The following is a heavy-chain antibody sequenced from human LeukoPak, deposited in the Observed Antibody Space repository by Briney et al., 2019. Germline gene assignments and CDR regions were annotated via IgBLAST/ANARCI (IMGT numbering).Heavy chain of an antibody. D-gene: IGHD1-26*01. CDR2: IIPILGIA. V-gene: IGHV1-69*02. Sequence: SVKVSCKASGGTFSSYTISWVRQAPGQGLEWMGRIIPILGIANYAQKFQGRVTITADKSTSTAYMELSSLRSEDTAVYYCASSERKGARVYWGQGTLVTVSS. CDR3: ASSERKGARVY. CDR1: GGTFSSYT. J-gene: IGHJ4*02.